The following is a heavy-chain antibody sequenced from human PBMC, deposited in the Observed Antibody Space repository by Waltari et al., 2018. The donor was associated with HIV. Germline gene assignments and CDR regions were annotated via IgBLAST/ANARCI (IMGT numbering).Heavy chain of an antibody. D-gene: IGHD5-18*01. V-gene: IGHV3-23*01. Sequence: VRFLVSGGGLERRGRSLRLPCIARGFNFDILSITWVRQGPGKGLELVSSISCSASATYDADSLKGRATIFRDNSMDMLSLHIKSLRVDDTAVYHGVTSGYNFVEFGHRLDFWGRGILVTVS. CDR3: VTSGYNFVEFGHRLDF. CDR2: ISCSASAT. J-gene: IGHJ4*02. CDR1: GFNFDILS.